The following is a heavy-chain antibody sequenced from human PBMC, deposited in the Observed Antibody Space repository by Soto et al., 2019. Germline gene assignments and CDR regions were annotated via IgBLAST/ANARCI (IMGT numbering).Heavy chain of an antibody. V-gene: IGHV3-30-3*01. D-gene: IGHD6-19*01. Sequence: QVQLVESGGGVVQPGRSLRLSCTASGFTFIRSAMHWVRQAPGKGLEWVAVISSDGSNKNYGESVKGRFTTSRDNSKNTRYLQMNSLRDEDTAVYYCARPRGSGWLDAFDIWGQGTMVTVSS. CDR2: ISSDGSNK. CDR3: ARPRGSGWLDAFDI. CDR1: GFTFIRSA. J-gene: IGHJ3*02.